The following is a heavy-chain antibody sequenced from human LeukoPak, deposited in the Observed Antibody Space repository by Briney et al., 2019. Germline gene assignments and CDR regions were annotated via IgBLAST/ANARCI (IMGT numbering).Heavy chain of an antibody. CDR3: ARVHRDNYDILPGQYYFDY. D-gene: IGHD3-9*01. J-gene: IGHJ4*02. CDR2: IYTSGST. V-gene: IGHV4-4*07. Sequence: KPSETLSLTCTVSGGSISSYYWSWIRQPAGKGLEWIGRIYTSGSTNYNPSLKSRVTMSVDTSKNQFSLKLSSVTAADTAVYYCARVHRDNYDILPGQYYFDYWGQGTLVTVSS. CDR1: GGSISSYY.